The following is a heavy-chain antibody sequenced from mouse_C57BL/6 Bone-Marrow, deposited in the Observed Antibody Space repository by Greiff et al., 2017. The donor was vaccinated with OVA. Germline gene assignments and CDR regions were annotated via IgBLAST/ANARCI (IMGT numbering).Heavy chain of an antibody. CDR2: INPYNGGT. V-gene: IGHV1-19*01. J-gene: IGHJ1*03. Sequence: EVQLQQSGPVLVKPGASVKMSCKASGYTFTDYYMNWVKQSNGKSLEWIGVINPYNGGTSYNQKFKGKATLTVDKYSSTAYMELNSLTSEDSAVYYCARGGVYYGSSYWYFDVWGTGTTVTVSS. D-gene: IGHD1-1*01. CDR1: GYTFTDYY. CDR3: ARGGVYYGSSYWYFDV.